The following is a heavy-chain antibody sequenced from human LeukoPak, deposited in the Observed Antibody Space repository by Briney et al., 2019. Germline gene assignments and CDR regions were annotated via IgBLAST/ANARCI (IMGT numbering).Heavy chain of an antibody. J-gene: IGHJ6*03. CDR3: ARDNYLVGYSYGTYYYYMDV. Sequence: ASAKVSCKASGYTFTSYDINWVRQATGQGLEWMGWMNPNSGNTGYAQKFQGRVTITRNTSISTAYMELSSLRSEDTAVYHCARDNYLVGYSYGTYYYYMDVWGKGTTVTVSS. D-gene: IGHD5-18*01. CDR2: MNPNSGNT. V-gene: IGHV1-8*03. CDR1: GYTFTSYD.